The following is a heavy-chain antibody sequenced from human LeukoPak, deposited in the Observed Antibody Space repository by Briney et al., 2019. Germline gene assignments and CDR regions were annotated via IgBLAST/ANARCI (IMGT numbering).Heavy chain of an antibody. CDR3: AKGVGYDSSSYYSNY. CDR1: GFTLSSYA. V-gene: IGHV3-23*01. CDR2: IRGTDGST. J-gene: IGHJ4*02. Sequence: PGGSLRLSCAASGFTLSSYAMSWVRQAPGKGLEWVSGIRGTDGSTYYADSVKGRFTISRDKSKNTLYLQMNSLRAEDTAVYYCAKGVGYDSSSYYSNYWGQGTLVSVSS. D-gene: IGHD3-22*01.